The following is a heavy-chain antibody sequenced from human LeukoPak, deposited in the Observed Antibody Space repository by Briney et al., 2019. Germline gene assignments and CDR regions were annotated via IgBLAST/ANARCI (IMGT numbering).Heavy chain of an antibody. J-gene: IGHJ6*02. D-gene: IGHD3-10*01. CDR3: AREPPAPLWYHGSGSYYGYYGMDV. CDR1: GGSVSSGSYY. Sequence: SETLSLTCTVSGGSVSSGSYYLSWIRQPPGKGLDCIAYMSPSGTTNYNPSLKSRVTTSVDTSRTQFSLRLSSVTAADTAVYYCAREPPAPLWYHGSGSYYGYYGMDVWGQGTTVTVSS. V-gene: IGHV4-61*01. CDR2: MSPSGTT.